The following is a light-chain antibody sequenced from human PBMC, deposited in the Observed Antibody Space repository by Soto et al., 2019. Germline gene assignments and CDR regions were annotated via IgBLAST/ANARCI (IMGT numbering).Light chain of an antibody. CDR3: NSYTSSSTQV. V-gene: IGLV2-14*01. J-gene: IGLJ3*02. Sequence: QSALTQPASVSGSPGQSITIYCTGTSSDVGGYNYVSWYQQHPGKAPKLMIYEVSNRPSGVSNRFSGSKSGNTASLTISGLQAEDEADYYCNSYTSSSTQVFGGGTKLTVL. CDR2: EVS. CDR1: SSDVGGYNY.